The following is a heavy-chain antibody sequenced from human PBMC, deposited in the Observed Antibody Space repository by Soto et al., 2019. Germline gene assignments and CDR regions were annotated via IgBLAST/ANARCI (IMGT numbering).Heavy chain of an antibody. V-gene: IGHV3-74*01. J-gene: IGHJ4*02. CDR2: INMDGTST. D-gene: IGHD2-8*02. CDR3: ARGPRGLYHHDY. CDR1: GFTFSGDW. Sequence: EMQLVESGGGLVQPGGSLRLSCVASGFTFSGDWMHWVRQSAGKGLVWVSRINMDGTSTNYADSVKGRFTISRDNAKNTLYPQMNSLRVDDTAVYYCARGPRGLYHHDYWGQGALVTVS.